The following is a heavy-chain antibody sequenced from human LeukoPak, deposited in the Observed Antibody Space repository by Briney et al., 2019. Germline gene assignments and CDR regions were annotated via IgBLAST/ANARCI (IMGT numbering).Heavy chain of an antibody. CDR3: ARDFGDWRTDY. CDR2: INYSEKI. D-gene: IGHD2-21*02. Sequence: SETLSLTCTVSGGSISSRTYYWAWIRPPPGKGLEWIGSINYSEKITYNPSLKSRVTVSLDTSKNQFSLTLSSVTAADTAVYYCARDFGDWRTDYWGQGTLVTVSS. CDR1: GGSISSRTYY. J-gene: IGHJ4*02. V-gene: IGHV4-39*07.